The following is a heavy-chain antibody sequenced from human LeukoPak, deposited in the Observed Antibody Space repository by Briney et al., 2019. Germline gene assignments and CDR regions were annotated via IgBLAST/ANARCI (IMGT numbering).Heavy chain of an antibody. Sequence: ASVKVSCKASGYTFTSYGISWVRQAPGQGLEWMGWISAYNGNANYAQKLQGRVTMTTDTSTSTAYMELSSLRSEDTAVYYCATERLLRRGEWFDPWGQGTLVTVSS. V-gene: IGHV1-18*01. CDR1: GYTFTSYG. CDR2: ISAYNGNA. D-gene: IGHD1-26*01. CDR3: ATERLLRRGEWFDP. J-gene: IGHJ5*02.